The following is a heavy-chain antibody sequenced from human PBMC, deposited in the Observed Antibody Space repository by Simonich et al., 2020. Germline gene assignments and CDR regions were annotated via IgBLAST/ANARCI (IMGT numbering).Heavy chain of an antibody. CDR2: IKRKTACGTT. J-gene: IGHJ4*02. CDR1: VFTFCNAW. D-gene: IGHD6-13*01. CDR3: TTEGRAAAGTPWDY. Sequence: EVQLVESGGGLVKPGGSLRLSCAASVFTFCNAWMSWVRRAPGKVLRCVCRIKRKTACGTTDYAAPVKGIFTISRDDSKNTLYLQMNSLKTEDTAVYYCTTEGRAAAGTPWDYWGQGTLVTVSS. V-gene: IGHV3-15*01.